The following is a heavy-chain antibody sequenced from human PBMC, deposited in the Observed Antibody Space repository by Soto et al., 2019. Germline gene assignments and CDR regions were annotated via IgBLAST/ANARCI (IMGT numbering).Heavy chain of an antibody. V-gene: IGHV1-3*01. J-gene: IGHJ4*02. CDR2: INAGTGNT. Sequence: QVQLVQSGAEVKTPGASVKLSCKASGYIFTNYAIHWVRQAPGKRLEWMGWINAGTGNTRYSQKFQDRSTISTDASASTAYIDLNSLRSEDTAVYYCARDRTTSSTRQFDYWGQGSLVTVSS. CDR3: ARDRTTSSTRQFDY. CDR1: GYIFTNYA. D-gene: IGHD4-17*01.